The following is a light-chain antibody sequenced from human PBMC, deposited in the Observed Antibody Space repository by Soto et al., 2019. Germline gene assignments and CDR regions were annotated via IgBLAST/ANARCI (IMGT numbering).Light chain of an antibody. CDR2: GAS. V-gene: IGKV3-20*01. Sequence: EIVMTQSPATLSVSPEERATRACRASQSVSSNLAWYQQKPGQAPRLLIYGASSRATGIPDRFSGSGSGTDFTLTISRLEPEDFAVYYCQQYGSSPLTSARRAKVDI. CDR1: QSVSSN. J-gene: IGKJ4*01. CDR3: QQYGSSPLT.